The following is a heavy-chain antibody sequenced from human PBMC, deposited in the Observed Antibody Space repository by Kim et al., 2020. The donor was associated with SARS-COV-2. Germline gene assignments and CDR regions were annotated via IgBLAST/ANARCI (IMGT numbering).Heavy chain of an antibody. V-gene: IGHV3-30-3*01. CDR1: GFTFSSYA. Sequence: GGSLRLSCAASGFTFSSYAMHWVRQAPGKGLEWVAVISYDGSNKYYADSVKGRFTISRDNSKNTLYLQMNSLRAEDTAVYYCAREEAYYEFWSALSAAWFDHWGQGTLVTVSS. CDR3: AREEAYYEFWSALSAAWFDH. J-gene: IGHJ5*02. D-gene: IGHD3-3*01. CDR2: ISYDGSNK.